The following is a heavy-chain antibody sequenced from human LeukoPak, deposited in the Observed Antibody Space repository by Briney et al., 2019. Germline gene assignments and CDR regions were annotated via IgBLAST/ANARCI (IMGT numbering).Heavy chain of an antibody. D-gene: IGHD2-15*01. CDR1: GGSISSYY. V-gene: IGHV4-59*01. J-gene: IGHJ3*02. Sequence: SETLSLTCTVSGGSISSYYWSWIRQPPGKGLEWIGYIYYSGSTNYNPSLKSRVTISVDSSKNQFFLKLSSVTAADTAVYYCARDGGYCSGGSCYSGDHDAFDIWGQGTMVTVSS. CDR3: ARDGGYCSGGSCYSGDHDAFDI. CDR2: IYYSGST.